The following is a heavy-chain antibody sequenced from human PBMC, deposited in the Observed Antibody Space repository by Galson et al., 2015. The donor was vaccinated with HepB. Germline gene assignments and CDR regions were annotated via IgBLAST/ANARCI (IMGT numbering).Heavy chain of an antibody. V-gene: IGHV1-18*01. CDR2: INAYNRNT. CDR3: ARGALVVVVDATQNNWFDP. Sequence: CKASDYTFSSYSITWVRQAPGQGLEWMGWINAYNRNTDYARQLRGRVTMTTDTSTSTAYMELKSLRSDDTAVYYCARGALVVVVDATQNNWFDPWGQGTLVTVSS. J-gene: IGHJ5*02. CDR1: DYTFSSYS. D-gene: IGHD2-15*01.